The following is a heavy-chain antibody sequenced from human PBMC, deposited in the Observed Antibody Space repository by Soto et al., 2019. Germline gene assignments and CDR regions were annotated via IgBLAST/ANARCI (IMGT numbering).Heavy chain of an antibody. CDR3: AGYCSSSICPVDHYFALEV. CDR2: IYYSGNT. CDR1: NGSISSYY. D-gene: IGHD2-2*01. V-gene: IGHV4-59*01. J-gene: IGHJ6*02. Sequence: TLSLTCTVSNGSISSYYWSWFRQHPGKGLEWIGYIYYSGNTNYNPSLKSRVTISVDTSKNQFSLKLSSVSAPDTARYFCAGYCSSSICPVDHYFALEVWGQGTTVTVSS.